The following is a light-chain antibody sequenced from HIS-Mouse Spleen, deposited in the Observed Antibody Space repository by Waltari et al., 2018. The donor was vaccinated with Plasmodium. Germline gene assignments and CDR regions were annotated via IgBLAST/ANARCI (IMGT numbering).Light chain of an antibody. CDR1: SSDVGGYNY. J-gene: IGLJ3*02. CDR2: DVS. CDR3: SSYTSSSTRV. Sequence: QSALTQPASVSGSPGQSITISCTGTSSDVGGYNYVSWYQQHPGKAPKLMFYDVSNRPSGVSPRFSGSKSGNTASLTISGLQADDEADYYCSSYTSSSTRVFGGGTKLTVL. V-gene: IGLV2-14*03.